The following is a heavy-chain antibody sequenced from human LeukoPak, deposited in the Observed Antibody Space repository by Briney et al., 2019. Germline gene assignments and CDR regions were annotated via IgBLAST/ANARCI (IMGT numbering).Heavy chain of an antibody. CDR1: GFTFDDYA. J-gene: IGHJ4*02. D-gene: IGHD5-24*01. V-gene: IGHV3-9*03. Sequence: GRSLRLSCAASGFTFDDYAMHWVRQAPGKGLEWVSGISWNSGSIGYADSVKGRFTISRDNAKNSLYLQMNSLRAEDMALYYCAKDKGRDGYNWGFDYWGQGTLVTVSS. CDR2: ISWNSGSI. CDR3: AKDKGRDGYNWGFDY.